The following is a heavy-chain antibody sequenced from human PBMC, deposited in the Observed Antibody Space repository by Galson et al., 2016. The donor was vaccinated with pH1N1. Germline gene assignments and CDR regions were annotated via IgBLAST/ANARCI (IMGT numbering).Heavy chain of an antibody. CDR2: ISGYNGNT. J-gene: IGHJ4*02. CDR1: GYTFSSYG. D-gene: IGHD1-26*01. Sequence: SVKVSCKASGYTFSSYGISWVRQAPGKGLEWMGWISGYNGNTKYEQKIQGRVSMTIDTSTSTVYMELRSLRSDDTALHYCARMSGSSRYLDYWGQGTLVTVSS. V-gene: IGHV1-18*01. CDR3: ARMSGSSRYLDY.